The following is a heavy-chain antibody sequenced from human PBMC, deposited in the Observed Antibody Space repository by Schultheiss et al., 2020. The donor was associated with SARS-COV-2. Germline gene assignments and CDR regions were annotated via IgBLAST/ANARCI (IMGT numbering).Heavy chain of an antibody. V-gene: IGHV4-4*07. Sequence: SETLSLTCTVSGGSISSYYWSWIRQPAGKGLEWIGRIYTSGSTNYNPSLKSRVTISVDTSKNQFSLKLSSVTAADTAVYYCARAEGVAAAGTYLYYFDYWGQGTLVTVSS. J-gene: IGHJ4*02. D-gene: IGHD6-13*01. CDR1: GGSISSYY. CDR2: IYTSGST. CDR3: ARAEGVAAAGTYLYYFDY.